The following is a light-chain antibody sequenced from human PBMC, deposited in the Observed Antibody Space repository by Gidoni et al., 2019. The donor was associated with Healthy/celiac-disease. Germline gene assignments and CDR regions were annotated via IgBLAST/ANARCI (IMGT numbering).Light chain of an antibody. CDR1: SSDVGGYNS. CDR3: SSYTGSSTLYV. CDR2: DVS. Sequence: QSALTQPASVSVSPGQSITISCTGTSSDVGGYNSVSWYQQHPGKAPKLMIYDVSNRPSGVSNRFSGSKSGNTASLTISGLQAEDEADYYCSSYTGSSTLYVFGTGTKVTVL. J-gene: IGLJ1*01. V-gene: IGLV2-14*01.